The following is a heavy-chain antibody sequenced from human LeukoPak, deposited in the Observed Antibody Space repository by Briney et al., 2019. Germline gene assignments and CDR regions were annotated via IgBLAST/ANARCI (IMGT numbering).Heavy chain of an antibody. J-gene: IGHJ4*02. CDR2: IKQDGSEK. Sequence: GGSLRLSCAASGFTFSSYWMSWVRQAPGKGLEWVANIKQDGSEKYYVDSVKGRFTISRDNAKSSLYLQLNSLRAEDTAVYYCVRDMGGWQTYFDYWGQGTLVTVSS. V-gene: IGHV3-7*01. CDR1: GFTFSSYW. D-gene: IGHD6-19*01. CDR3: VRDMGGWQTYFDY.